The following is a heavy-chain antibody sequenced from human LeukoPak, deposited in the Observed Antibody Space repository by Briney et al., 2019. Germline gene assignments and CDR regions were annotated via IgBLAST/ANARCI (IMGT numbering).Heavy chain of an antibody. Sequence: PSETLSLTCTVSGGSISSYYWSWIRQPPGKGLQWIGYIHYSGSTNYNPSLKSRLTISVDTSKNQFSLKLSSVTAADTAVYYCASRIAVAGLDYWGQGTLVTVSS. CDR1: GGSISSYY. CDR3: ASRIAVAGLDY. D-gene: IGHD6-19*01. CDR2: IHYSGST. V-gene: IGHV4-59*12. J-gene: IGHJ4*02.